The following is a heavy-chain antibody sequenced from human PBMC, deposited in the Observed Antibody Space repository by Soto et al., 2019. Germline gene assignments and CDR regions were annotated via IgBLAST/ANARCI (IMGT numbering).Heavy chain of an antibody. Sequence: QVQLQESGPGLVKPSQTLSLTCTVSGGSISSGDYYWSWIRQPPGKGLEWIGYIYYSGSTYYNPSLKTRVTISVDTSKNHFSLKLSSVTAADTAVYYCATIKLGSNRLDYWGQGTLVTVSS. CDR2: IYYSGST. J-gene: IGHJ4*02. CDR1: GGSISSGDYY. V-gene: IGHV4-30-4*01. CDR3: ATIKLGSNRLDY. D-gene: IGHD3-10*01.